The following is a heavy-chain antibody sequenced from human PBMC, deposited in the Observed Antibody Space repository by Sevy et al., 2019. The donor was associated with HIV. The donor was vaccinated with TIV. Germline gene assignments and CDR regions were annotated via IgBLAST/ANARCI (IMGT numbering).Heavy chain of an antibody. J-gene: IGHJ4*02. D-gene: IGHD2-21*01. Sequence: GGSLRLSCTASGFTFSNFGIHWVRQAPGKGLEWVTLMWYDGNNKYHAASVKGRFTISRDTSKNTVYLQMNNLRAEDTAVYYCARGPSLIVAGAAGYLDYWGQGTLVTVSS. V-gene: IGHV3-33*08. CDR2: MWYDGNNK. CDR1: GFTFSNFG. CDR3: ARGPSLIVAGAAGYLDY.